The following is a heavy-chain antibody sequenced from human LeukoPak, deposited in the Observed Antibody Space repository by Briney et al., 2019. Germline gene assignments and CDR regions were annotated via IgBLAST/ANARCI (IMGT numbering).Heavy chain of an antibody. D-gene: IGHD2-15*01. V-gene: IGHV4-34*01. CDR1: GESFSAYF. Sequence: SETLSLTCAVYGESFSAYFWNWIRQAPGKPLEYIGEINHRGSSHYNPSLKTRVTLSVDTSKNKFSLKLTSVTAADTAVYFCARGSSFDGYCSAGACDAGYYDSWGQGTPVTVSS. J-gene: IGHJ4*02. CDR3: ARGSSFDGYCSAGACDAGYYDS. CDR2: INHRGSS.